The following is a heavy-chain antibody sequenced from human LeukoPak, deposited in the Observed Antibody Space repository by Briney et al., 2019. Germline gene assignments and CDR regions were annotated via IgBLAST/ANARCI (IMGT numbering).Heavy chain of an antibody. Sequence: PSETLSLTCSVSGASTTSYYWNWIRQPPGKGLEWIGYIFYLGSTYYNLSLKSRVTMSVDTSKNQFSLILRSVTAADTVVYYCARKYPDHWFDPWGQGTLVTVSS. J-gene: IGHJ5*02. D-gene: IGHD6-6*01. CDR1: GASTTSYY. CDR3: ARKYPDHWFDP. V-gene: IGHV4-30-4*08. CDR2: IFYLGST.